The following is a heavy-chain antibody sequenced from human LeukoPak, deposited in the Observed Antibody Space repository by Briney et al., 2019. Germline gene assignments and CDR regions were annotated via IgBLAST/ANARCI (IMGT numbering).Heavy chain of an antibody. V-gene: IGHV3-30*03. CDR2: ISYDGSNK. D-gene: IGHD3-10*01. CDR1: GFTFSSYG. CDR3: ARILHGSGSYYNRVDYYYMDV. Sequence: PGGSLRLSCAASGFTFSSYGMHWVRQAPGKGLEWVAVISYDGSNKYYADSVKGRFTISRDNSKNTLYLQMNSLRAEDTAVYYCARILHGSGSYYNRVDYYYMDVWGKGTTVTISS. J-gene: IGHJ6*03.